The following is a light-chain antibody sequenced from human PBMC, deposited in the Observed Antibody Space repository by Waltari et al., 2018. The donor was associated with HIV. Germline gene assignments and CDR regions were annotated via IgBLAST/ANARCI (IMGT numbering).Light chain of an antibody. CDR2: EVS. V-gene: IGLV2-14*01. CDR1: SSDVGGYNY. Sequence: QSALTQPASVSGSPGQSITLSCTGPSSDVGGYNYVSWYQQHPGKAPKLMIYEVSNRPSGVSNRFSGSKSGNTASLTISGLQAEDEADYYCSSYTSSSTLYVFGTGTKVTVL. J-gene: IGLJ1*01. CDR3: SSYTSSSTLYV.